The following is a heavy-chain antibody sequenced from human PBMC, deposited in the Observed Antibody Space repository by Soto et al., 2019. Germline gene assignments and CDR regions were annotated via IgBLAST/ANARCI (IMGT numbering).Heavy chain of an antibody. CDR3: ARRYSSSFDF. CDR2: IYYSGST. Sequence: TLSLTCTVSGGSISSYYWSWIRQPPGKGLEWIGYIYYSGSTNYNPSLRSRVTISVDTSKNQFSLKLSSVTAADTAVYYCARRYSSSFDFWGQGTLVTVSS. CDR1: GGSISSYY. J-gene: IGHJ4*02. V-gene: IGHV4-59*08. D-gene: IGHD6-13*01.